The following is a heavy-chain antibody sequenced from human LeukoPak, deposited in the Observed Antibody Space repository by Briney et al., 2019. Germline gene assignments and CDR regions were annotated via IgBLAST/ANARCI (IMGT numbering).Heavy chain of an antibody. CDR1: GFTFCSYG. CDR2: IRYDGSNK. CDR3: AREMSYYYDSSGLYAFDI. J-gene: IGHJ3*02. Sequence: GGSLRLSCAASGFTFCSYGMHWVRQAPGKGLEWVAFIRYDGSNKYYADSVKGRFTISRDNAKNSLYLQMNSLRAEDTAVYYCAREMSYYYDSSGLYAFDIWGQGTMVTVSS. D-gene: IGHD3-22*01. V-gene: IGHV3-30*02.